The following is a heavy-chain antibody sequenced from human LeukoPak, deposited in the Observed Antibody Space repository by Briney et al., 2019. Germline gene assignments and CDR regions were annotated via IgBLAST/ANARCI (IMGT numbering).Heavy chain of an antibody. V-gene: IGHV1-2*02. Sequence: ASVKVSCKASGYTFTGYYMHWVRQAPGQGLEWMGWINPNSGGTNYAQMFQGRVTMTRDTSISTAYMELSRLRSDDTAVYYCARENCSGGSCYSGNYFDYWGQGTLVTVSS. CDR2: INPNSGGT. CDR3: ARENCSGGSCYSGNYFDY. D-gene: IGHD2-15*01. CDR1: GYTFTGYY. J-gene: IGHJ4*02.